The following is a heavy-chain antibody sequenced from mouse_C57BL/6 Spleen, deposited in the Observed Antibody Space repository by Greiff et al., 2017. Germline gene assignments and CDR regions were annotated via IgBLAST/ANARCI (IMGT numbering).Heavy chain of an antibody. Sequence: QVQLQQSGAELVKPGASVKISCKASGYAFSSSWMNCVKQRPGKGLEWIGQIYPGDGDTNYNGKFKGKATLTADKSSSTAYMQLSSLTSEDSAVYFCARGYYGSNPRWYFDVWGTGTTVTVSS. CDR3: ARGYYGSNPRWYFDV. CDR2: IYPGDGDT. CDR1: GYAFSSSW. J-gene: IGHJ1*03. V-gene: IGHV1-80*01. D-gene: IGHD1-1*01.